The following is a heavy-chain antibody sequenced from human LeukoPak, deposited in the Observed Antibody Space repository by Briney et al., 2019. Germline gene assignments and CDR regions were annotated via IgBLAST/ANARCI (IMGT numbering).Heavy chain of an antibody. Sequence: ASVKVSCKTPGYTFSTYAIQWVRQAPGQRLEWMGWINGGDGNTKFSQKFQGRVTITRDTSASSSYMELSSLRSEDTAVYYCARSHIVVVPAVYFDYWGQGTLVTVSS. CDR3: ARSHIVVVPAVYFDY. D-gene: IGHD2-2*01. J-gene: IGHJ4*02. CDR2: INGGDGNT. CDR1: GYTFSTYA. V-gene: IGHV1-3*01.